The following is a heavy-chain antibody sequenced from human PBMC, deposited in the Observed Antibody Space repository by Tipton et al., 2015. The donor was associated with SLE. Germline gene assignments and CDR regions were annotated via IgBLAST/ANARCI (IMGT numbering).Heavy chain of an antibody. CDR3: ARCSGYDRDAFDI. CDR1: GGSISSSSYY. V-gene: IGHV4-61*05. D-gene: IGHD5-12*01. J-gene: IGHJ3*02. CDR2: IYYSGST. Sequence: TLSLTCTVSGGSISSSSYYWGWIRQPPGKGLEWIGYIYYSGSTNYNPSLKSRVTISVDTSKNQFSLKLSSVTAADTAVYYCARCSGYDRDAFDIWGQGTKVTVYS.